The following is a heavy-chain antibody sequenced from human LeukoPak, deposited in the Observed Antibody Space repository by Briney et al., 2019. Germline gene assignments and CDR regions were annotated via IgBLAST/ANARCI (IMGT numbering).Heavy chain of an antibody. D-gene: IGHD2-2*01. CDR2: INTDGSRT. V-gene: IGHV3-74*01. CDR1: GFTFSNFW. CDR3: AKGRRYCSSTSCSPGPWFDP. J-gene: IGHJ5*02. Sequence: GGSLRLSCATSGFTFSNFWMHWVRHAPEMGLVWVSRINTDGSRTNSVKGRFTISRDNSKNTLYLQMNSLRAEDTAVYYCAKGRRYCSSTSCSPGPWFDPWGQGTLVTVSS.